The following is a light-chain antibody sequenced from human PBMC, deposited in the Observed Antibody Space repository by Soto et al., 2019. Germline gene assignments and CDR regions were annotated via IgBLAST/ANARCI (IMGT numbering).Light chain of an antibody. CDR3: QQFNDYPIT. V-gene: IGKV1-9*01. Sequence: DIQLTQSPSFLSASVGDSVTISCRASQGISNYLGWYQQKPGKAPKLVINAASTLQSGVPSRFSGSGSGTEFTLTISSLQPEDFATYYCQQFNDYPITFGQGTRLEIK. CDR1: QGISNY. CDR2: AAS. J-gene: IGKJ5*01.